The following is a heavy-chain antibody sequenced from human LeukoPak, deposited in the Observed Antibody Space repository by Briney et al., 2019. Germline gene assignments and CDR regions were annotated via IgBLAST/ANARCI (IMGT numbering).Heavy chain of an antibody. Sequence: PGGSLRLSCAASGFTFSSYWMHWDRQAPGKGLEWVSGISWNSGSIGYADSVKGRFTISRDNAKNSLYLQMNSLRAEDTALYYCARVGTVSLDDAFDIWGQGTMVTVSS. J-gene: IGHJ3*02. CDR3: ARVGTVSLDDAFDI. D-gene: IGHD4-11*01. V-gene: IGHV3-9*01. CDR1: GFTFSSYW. CDR2: ISWNSGSI.